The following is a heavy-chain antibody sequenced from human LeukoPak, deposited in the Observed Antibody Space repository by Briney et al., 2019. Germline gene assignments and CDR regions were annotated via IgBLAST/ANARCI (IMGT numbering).Heavy chain of an antibody. Sequence: SETLSLTCTVSGGXVSSGSYYWSWIRQPPGKGLEWIGYIYYSGSTNYNPSLKSRVTISVDTSKNQFSLKLSSVTAADTAVYYCARGSRYYDSSGNPSRVDYWGQGTLVTVSS. J-gene: IGHJ4*02. D-gene: IGHD3-22*01. CDR1: GGXVSSGSYY. CDR3: ARGSRYYDSSGNPSRVDY. V-gene: IGHV4-61*01. CDR2: IYYSGST.